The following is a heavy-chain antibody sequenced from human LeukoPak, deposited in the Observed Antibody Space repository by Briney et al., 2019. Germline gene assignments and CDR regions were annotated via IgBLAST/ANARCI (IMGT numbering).Heavy chain of an antibody. CDR1: GFTFSSYW. CDR2: IKQDGSER. Sequence: PGGSLRLSCEASGFTFSSYWMSWVRQAPGKGLEWVANIKQDGSERYHVDSVKGRSTISRDNAKNSLYLQMNGLRAEDTALYHCARVSGYGDYEDYWGQGTLVTVSS. V-gene: IGHV3-7*01. D-gene: IGHD4-17*01. J-gene: IGHJ4*02. CDR3: ARVSGYGDYEDY.